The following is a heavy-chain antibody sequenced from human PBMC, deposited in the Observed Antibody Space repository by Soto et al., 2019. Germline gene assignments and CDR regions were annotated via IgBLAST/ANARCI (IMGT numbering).Heavy chain of an antibody. V-gene: IGHV4-34*01. Sequence: QVQLQQWGAGLLKPSETLSLTCAVYGGSFSGYYWSWIRQPPGKGLEWIGEINHSGSTNSNPTLNMRDTISVDTSTNQSSLKLSSVTAAAKAVYYCARADLGYCSGGGCYRSGSYYYYMDFWGKGTTVTVSS. J-gene: IGHJ6*03. D-gene: IGHD2-15*01. CDR2: INHSGST. CDR3: ARADLGYCSGGGCYRSGSYYYYMDF. CDR1: GGSFSGYY.